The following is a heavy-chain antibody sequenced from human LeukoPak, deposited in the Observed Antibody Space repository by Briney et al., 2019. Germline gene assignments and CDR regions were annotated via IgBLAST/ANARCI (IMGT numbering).Heavy chain of an antibody. V-gene: IGHV4-38-2*02. Sequence: SETLSLTCTVSGYSISSGYYWAWIRQPPGKGLEWIGSIYHSGSTYYNPSLKSRVTISVDTSKNQFSLKLSSVTAADTAVYYCAREGYYDILTGYPNITVSENWFDPWGQGTLVTVSS. J-gene: IGHJ5*02. CDR2: IYHSGST. D-gene: IGHD3-9*01. CDR3: AREGYYDILTGYPNITVSENWFDP. CDR1: GYSISSGYY.